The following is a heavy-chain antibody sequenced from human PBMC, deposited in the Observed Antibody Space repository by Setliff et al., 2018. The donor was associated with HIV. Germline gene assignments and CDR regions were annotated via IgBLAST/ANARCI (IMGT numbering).Heavy chain of an antibody. CDR1: GYTFNDNY. Sequence: WASVKVSCKASGYTFNDNYIHWVRRAPGQGLEWMGRISPDIGDTNYAQMFHGRVTMTRDTSISTAYMELSSLKSDDTAVYYCARGADHFDTSGYYSFFDPWGQGTLVTVSS. CDR2: ISPDIGDT. D-gene: IGHD3-22*01. CDR3: ARGADHFDTSGYYSFFDP. J-gene: IGHJ5*02. V-gene: IGHV1-2*06.